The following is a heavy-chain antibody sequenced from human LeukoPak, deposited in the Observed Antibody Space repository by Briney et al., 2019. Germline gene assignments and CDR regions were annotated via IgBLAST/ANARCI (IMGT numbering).Heavy chain of an antibody. CDR3: ARASYSYDINGWVPFDY. Sequence: PSETLSLTCTVSGDSISSGSYYWSWIRQPAGKGLEWIGRIYTSGSTNYNPSLKSRVTISVDTSKNQFSLKLSSVTAADTAVYYCARASYSYDINGWVPFDYWGQGTLVTVSS. V-gene: IGHV4-61*02. CDR2: IYTSGST. CDR1: GDSISSGSYY. J-gene: IGHJ4*02. D-gene: IGHD3-22*01.